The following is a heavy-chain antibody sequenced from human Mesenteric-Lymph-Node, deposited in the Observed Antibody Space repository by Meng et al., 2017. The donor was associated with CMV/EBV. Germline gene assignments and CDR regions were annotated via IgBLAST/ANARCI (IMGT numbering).Heavy chain of an antibody. CDR1: RFTFRSYE. V-gene: IGHV3-48*03. Sequence: GGSLRLSCAASRFTFRSYEMNWVRQAPGKGLEWVSYITSSGDTVFYADSVRGRFTISSDDSETTLYLQMNSLRVEDTAIYYCTKAFTIGYNYFESWGQGTLVTVSS. J-gene: IGHJ4*02. CDR2: ITSSGDTV. D-gene: IGHD5-24*01. CDR3: TKAFTIGYNYFES.